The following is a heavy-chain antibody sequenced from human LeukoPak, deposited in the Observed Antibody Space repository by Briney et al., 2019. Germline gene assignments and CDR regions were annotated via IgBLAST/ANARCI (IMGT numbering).Heavy chain of an antibody. CDR1: GFTFSSYG. V-gene: IGHV3-33*01. CDR2: IWYDGSNT. Sequence: GRSLRLSCAASGFTFSSYGMHWARQAPGKGLEWVAVIWYDGSNTYYADSVKGRFTISRDNSKNTLYLQMNSLRAEDTAVYYCTSLLQGDGMDVWGKGTTVTVSS. J-gene: IGHJ6*04. D-gene: IGHD4-11*01. CDR3: TSLLQGDGMDV.